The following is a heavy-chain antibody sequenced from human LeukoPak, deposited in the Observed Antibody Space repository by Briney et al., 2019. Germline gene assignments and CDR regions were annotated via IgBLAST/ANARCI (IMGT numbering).Heavy chain of an antibody. J-gene: IGHJ2*01. CDR1: GGSISSYY. CDR2: IYYSGST. V-gene: IGHV4-59*01. CDR3: ARVKIGRYFDL. Sequence: SETLSLTCTVSGGSISSYYWSWIRQPPGKGLEWIGYIYYSGSTNYNPSLKSRVTISVGTSKNQFSLKLSSVTAADTAVYYCARVKIGRYFDLWGRGTLVTVSS.